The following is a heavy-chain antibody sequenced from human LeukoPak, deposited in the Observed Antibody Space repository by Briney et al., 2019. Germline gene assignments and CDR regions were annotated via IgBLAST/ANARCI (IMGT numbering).Heavy chain of an antibody. V-gene: IGHV3-23*01. J-gene: IGHJ4*02. CDR1: GFTFSSYA. D-gene: IGHD3-3*01. CDR2: ISGSGGST. Sequence: PGGSLRLSCAAAGFTFSSYAMSWVRQAPGKGLEWVSAISGSGGSTYYADSVKGRFTLSRDNSKNTLYLQMNSLRAEDTAVYYCAKERDYDFWSGYLNSFDYWGQGTLVTVSS. CDR3: AKERDYDFWSGYLNSFDY.